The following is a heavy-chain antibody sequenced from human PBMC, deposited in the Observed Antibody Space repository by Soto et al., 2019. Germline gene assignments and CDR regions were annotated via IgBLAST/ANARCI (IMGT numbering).Heavy chain of an antibody. V-gene: IGHV3-11*01. CDR2: ISSSGSTI. J-gene: IGHJ6*02. CDR3: ARDFNSSSWYWGYYYYYGMDV. D-gene: IGHD6-13*01. Sequence: QVQLVESGGGLVKPGGSLRLSCAASGFTFSDYYMSWIRQAPGKGLEWVSYISSSGSTIYYADSVKGRFTISRDNAKNSLYLQMNSLRAEDTAVYYCARDFNSSSWYWGYYYYYGMDVWGQGTMVTVSS. CDR1: GFTFSDYY.